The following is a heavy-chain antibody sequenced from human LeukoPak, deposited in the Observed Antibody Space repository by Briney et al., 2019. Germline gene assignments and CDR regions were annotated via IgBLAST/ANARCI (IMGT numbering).Heavy chain of an antibody. V-gene: IGHV4-39*07. CDR1: GGSISSSSYY. CDR3: TRANGYGLIDY. CDR2: IYYSGST. D-gene: IGHD3-10*01. J-gene: IGHJ4*02. Sequence: SETLSLTCTVSGGSISSSSYYWGWIRQPPGKGLEWIGSIYYSGSTYYNPSLKSRVTISVDTSKNQFSLKLSSVTAADTAMYYCTRANGYGLIDYWGQGTLVTVSS.